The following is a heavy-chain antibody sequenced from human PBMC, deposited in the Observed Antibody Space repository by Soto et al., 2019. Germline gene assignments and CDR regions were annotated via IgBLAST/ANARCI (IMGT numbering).Heavy chain of an antibody. CDR3: ARAKASSPIDY. V-gene: IGHV3-53*01. J-gene: IGHJ4*02. D-gene: IGHD6-6*01. CDR1: GFTANSNY. Sequence: EVQLVESGGSLIQPGGSLRLSCAASGFTANSNYMSWVRQAPGKGLEWVSVIYSGGTTYYADSVRGRFTISRDNSRNTLFLQMNSLRAEDTAVYYCARAKASSPIDYWGQGTLVTVSS. CDR2: IYSGGTT.